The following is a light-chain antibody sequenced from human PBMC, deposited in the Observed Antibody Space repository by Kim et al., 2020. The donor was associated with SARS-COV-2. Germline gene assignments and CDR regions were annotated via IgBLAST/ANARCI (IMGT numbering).Light chain of an antibody. CDR2: LNSDGSH. V-gene: IGLV4-69*01. CDR1: SGHSSYA. CDR3: QTWATGIRV. J-gene: IGLJ3*02. Sequence: QLVLTQSPSASASLGASVKLTCTLSSGHSSYAIAWHQQQPEKGARYLMKLNSDGSHNKGDGIPDRFSGSSSGAERYLTISSLHSEDEADYYCQTWATGIRVFGGGTKLTVL.